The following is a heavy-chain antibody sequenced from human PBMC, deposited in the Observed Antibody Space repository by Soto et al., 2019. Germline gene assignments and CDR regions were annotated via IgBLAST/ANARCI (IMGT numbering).Heavy chain of an antibody. CDR2: VSWNSGAK. CDR3: AQGVATAVPALDY. J-gene: IGHJ4*02. D-gene: IGHD2-21*02. Sequence: VHLVESGGGLVQPGRSLRLSCVASGFSFDDFVMNWVRQRPGKGLEWVSSVSWNSGAKLYADSVKGRFAISRDSAKKSVYLQMNLLRPDDTVFYYGAQGVATAVPALDYWGQGTLVTVSS. V-gene: IGHV3-9*01. CDR1: GFSFDDFV.